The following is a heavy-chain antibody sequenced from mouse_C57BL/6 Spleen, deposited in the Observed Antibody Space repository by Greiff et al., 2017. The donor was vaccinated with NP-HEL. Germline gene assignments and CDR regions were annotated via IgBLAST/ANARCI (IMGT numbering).Heavy chain of an antibody. Sequence: VQLQQPGAELVMPGASVKLSCKASGYTFTSYWMHWVKQRPGQGLEWIGEIDPSDSYTNYNQKFKGKSTLTVDKSSSTAYMQLSSLTSEDSAVYYCARAGYYYGSSPAWFAYWGQGTLVTVSA. J-gene: IGHJ3*01. D-gene: IGHD1-1*01. V-gene: IGHV1-69*01. CDR1: GYTFTSYW. CDR3: ARAGYYYGSSPAWFAY. CDR2: IDPSDSYT.